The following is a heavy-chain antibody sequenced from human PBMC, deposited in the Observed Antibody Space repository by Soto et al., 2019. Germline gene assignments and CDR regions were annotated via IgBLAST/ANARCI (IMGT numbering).Heavy chain of an antibody. CDR2: IYWDDDK. J-gene: IGHJ4*02. V-gene: IGHV2-5*02. CDR3: AHRPSYCSGGSCYSVFDY. D-gene: IGHD2-15*01. Sequence: QITLKESGPTLVKPTQTLTLTCTFSGFSLSTSGVGVGWIRQPPGKALEWLALIYWDDDKRYSPSLKSRLTITKATSKNQVVLTMTNMDPVDTATYYCAHRPSYCSGGSCYSVFDYWGQGTLVTVSS. CDR1: GFSLSTSGVG.